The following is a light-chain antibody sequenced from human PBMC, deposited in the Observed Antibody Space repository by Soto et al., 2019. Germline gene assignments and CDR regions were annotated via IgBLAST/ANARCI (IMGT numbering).Light chain of an antibody. CDR3: SSYSSSSTLV. J-gene: IGLJ1*01. V-gene: IGLV2-14*01. CDR2: EVS. Sequence: QSVLTQPASVSGSPGQSITISCTGTSSDVGAYNYVSCYQQHPGRAPKLMIYEVSNRPSGVSNRFSGSKSGNTASLTIPGLQAEDEADYYCSSYSSSSTLVFGTGTKVTVL. CDR1: SSDVGAYNY.